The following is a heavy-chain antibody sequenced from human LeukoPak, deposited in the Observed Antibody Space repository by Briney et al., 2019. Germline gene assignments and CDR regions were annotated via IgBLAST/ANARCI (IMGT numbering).Heavy chain of an antibody. D-gene: IGHD1-26*01. J-gene: IGHJ5*02. CDR3: ARDTTRDNWFDP. CDR2: INPNSGGT. Sequence: SVTVSCKASGYTFTGYYMHWVRQAPGQGLEWMGWINPNSGGTNYAQEFQGRVTMTRDTSISTAYMELSGLRSDDTAVYYCARDTTRDNWFDPWGQGTLVTVST. V-gene: IGHV1-2*02. CDR1: GYTFTGYY.